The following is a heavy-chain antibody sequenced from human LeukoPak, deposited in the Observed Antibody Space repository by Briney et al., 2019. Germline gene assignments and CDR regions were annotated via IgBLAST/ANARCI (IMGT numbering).Heavy chain of an antibody. V-gene: IGHV1-18*01. D-gene: IGHD6-13*01. CDR1: GYTFTSYG. Sequence: ASVEVSCKASGYTFTSYGISWVRQAPGQGLEWMGWISAYNGNTNYAQKLQGRVTMTTDTSTSTAYMELRSLRSDDTAVYYCARDVIAAAGKGPFQHWGQGTLVTVSS. CDR2: ISAYNGNT. CDR3: ARDVIAAAGKGPFQH. J-gene: IGHJ1*01.